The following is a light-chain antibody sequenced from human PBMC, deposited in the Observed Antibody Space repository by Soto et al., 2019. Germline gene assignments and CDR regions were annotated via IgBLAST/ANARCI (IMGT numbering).Light chain of an antibody. J-gene: IGLJ1*01. V-gene: IGLV1-51*01. Sequence: QSVLTQPPSASGSPGQSVTISCTGTKNDIGVYDFVSWYQHHPGKAPRLLIYDDDKRPSGIPDRFSGSKSGTSATLGITGFQTGDEADYYCGSWDSSLSAYVFGTGTKVTVL. CDR1: KNDIGVYDF. CDR3: GSWDSSLSAYV. CDR2: DDD.